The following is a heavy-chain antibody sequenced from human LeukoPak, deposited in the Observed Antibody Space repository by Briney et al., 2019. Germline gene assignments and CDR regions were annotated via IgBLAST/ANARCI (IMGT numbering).Heavy chain of an antibody. Sequence: GGSLRLSCAASGFTFSSYWMSWVRQAPGRGPEWVANIKQDGSEIYYVDSVKGRFTISRDNTKNSLFLQMNSLRGEDTAVYYCARDLGIVTGFDYWGQGTLVTVSS. D-gene: IGHD2-2*03. V-gene: IGHV3-7*01. CDR1: GFTFSSYW. J-gene: IGHJ4*02. CDR3: ARDLGIVTGFDY. CDR2: IKQDGSEI.